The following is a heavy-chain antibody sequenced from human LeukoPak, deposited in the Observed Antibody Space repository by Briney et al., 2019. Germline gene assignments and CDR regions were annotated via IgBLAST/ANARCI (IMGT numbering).Heavy chain of an antibody. J-gene: IGHJ5*02. V-gene: IGHV4-34*01. CDR1: GGSFSGYC. D-gene: IGHD3-10*01. Sequence: SETLSLTCAVYGGSFSGYCWSWIRQPPGKGLEWIGEINHSGSTNYNPSLKSRVTISVDTSKNQFSLKLSSVTAADTAVYYCARVELWFGAYRGKNWFDPWGQGTLVTVSS. CDR3: ARVELWFGAYRGKNWFDP. CDR2: INHSGST.